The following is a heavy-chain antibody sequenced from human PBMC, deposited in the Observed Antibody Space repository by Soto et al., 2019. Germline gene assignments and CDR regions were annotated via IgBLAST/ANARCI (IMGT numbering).Heavy chain of an antibody. CDR3: ARRYGGTFDY. V-gene: IGHV4-59*08. CDR1: GGSISSYY. CDR2: IYYSGST. D-gene: IGHD2-15*01. J-gene: IGHJ4*02. Sequence: QVQLQESGPGLVKPSETLSLTCTVSGGSISSYYWSWIRQPPGKGLEWIGYIYYSGSTNYNPSLSSRITIQEETSKNQFSLKLGSVTAADTAVNYCARRYGGTFDYWAREPWSPSPQ.